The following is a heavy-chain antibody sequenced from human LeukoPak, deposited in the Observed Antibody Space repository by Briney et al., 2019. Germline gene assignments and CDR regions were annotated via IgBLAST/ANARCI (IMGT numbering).Heavy chain of an antibody. CDR3: ARGKRAPYYHFGSAPSAP. V-gene: IGHV1-69*13. CDR2: IIPIFGTA. CDR1: GGTFSSYA. Sequence: ASVKVSCKASGGTFSSYAISWVRQAPRQGLEWMGGIIPIFGTANYAQKFQGRVTITADESTSTAYMELSSLRSEDTAVYYCARGKRAPYYHFGSAPSAPGAKETLVTVSS. D-gene: IGHD3-3*01. J-gene: IGHJ5*02.